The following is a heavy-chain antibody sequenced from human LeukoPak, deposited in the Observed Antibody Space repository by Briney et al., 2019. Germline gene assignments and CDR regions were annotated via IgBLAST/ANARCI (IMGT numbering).Heavy chain of an antibody. D-gene: IGHD3-22*01. CDR1: GGSISSYY. Sequence: SETLSLTCTVSGGSISSYYWSWIRQPPGKGLEWIGYIYYSGSTNYNPSLKSRVTISVDTSKNQFSLKLSSVTAADTAVYYCARETYYYDSSGYAEFYFDYWGQGTLVTVSS. V-gene: IGHV4-59*01. CDR2: IYYSGST. J-gene: IGHJ4*02. CDR3: ARETYYYDSSGYAEFYFDY.